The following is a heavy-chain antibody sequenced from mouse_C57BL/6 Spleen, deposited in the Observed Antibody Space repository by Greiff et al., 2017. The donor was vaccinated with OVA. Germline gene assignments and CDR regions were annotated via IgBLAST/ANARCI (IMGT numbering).Heavy chain of an antibody. CDR1: GYSITSGYY. J-gene: IGHJ2*01. Sequence: EVQLQESGPGLVKPSQSLSLTCSVTGYSITSGYYWNWIRQFPGNKLEWMGYISYDGSNNYNPSLKNRISITRDTSKNQFFLKLNSVTTEDTATYYCARGDYYGSRGGTSGDYWGQGTTLTVSS. V-gene: IGHV3-6*01. D-gene: IGHD1-1*01. CDR3: ARGDYYGSRGGTSGDY. CDR2: ISYDGSN.